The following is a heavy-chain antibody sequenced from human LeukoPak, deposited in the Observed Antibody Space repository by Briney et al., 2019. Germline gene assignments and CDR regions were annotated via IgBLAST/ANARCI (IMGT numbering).Heavy chain of an antibody. CDR1: GFTFNTYT. CDR3: ARALHSWYYFDY. D-gene: IGHD4-11*01. CDR2: IPYDGDNK. J-gene: IGHJ4*02. Sequence: GGSLRLSCAASGFTFNTYTMHWVRQAPGKGLEWVAVIPYDGDNKYYADSVKGRFIISRDNSKNTLYLQMNSLRAEDTAVYYCARALHSWYYFDYWGQGTLVTVSS. V-gene: IGHV3-30-3*01.